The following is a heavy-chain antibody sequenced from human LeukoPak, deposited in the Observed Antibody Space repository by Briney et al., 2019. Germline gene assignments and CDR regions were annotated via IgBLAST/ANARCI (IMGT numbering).Heavy chain of an antibody. D-gene: IGHD4-17*01. CDR2: LKSRTDGGAT. V-gene: IGHV3-15*01. CDR3: THDYGDRGGFDY. Sequence: GGSLRLSCAASGFTFSNAWMSWVRQAPGKGLEWVGRLKSRTDGGATDYATPVKGRFTISRDDSKNTLYLQMNNLKTEDTAVYYCTHDYGDRGGFDYWGQGTLVTVSS. CDR1: GFTFSNAW. J-gene: IGHJ4*02.